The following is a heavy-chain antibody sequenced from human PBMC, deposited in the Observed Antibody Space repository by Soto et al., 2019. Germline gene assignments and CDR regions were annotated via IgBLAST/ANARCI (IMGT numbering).Heavy chain of an antibody. J-gene: IGHJ4*02. Sequence: EVHLLESGGDLVQPGGSLRLSCAGTGFTFSTSAMTWVRQAPGRGLEWVSHISLDYSTYYADFVKGRFTVSRDNSKNTLHLQMSNLRAEDTAVYYCAKHKGSRYAIDFWGQGTLVTVSP. CDR1: GFTFSTSA. V-gene: IGHV3-23*01. CDR2: ISLDYST. CDR3: AKHKGSRYAIDF. D-gene: IGHD3-16*01.